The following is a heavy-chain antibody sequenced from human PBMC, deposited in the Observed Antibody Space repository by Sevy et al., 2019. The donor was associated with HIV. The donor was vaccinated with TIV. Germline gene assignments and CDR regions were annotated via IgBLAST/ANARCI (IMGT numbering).Heavy chain of an antibody. Sequence: GGSLRLSCAASGFTFSSYSMNWVRQAPGKGLEWVSSISNSSYIYCAYSVKGRFTISRDNAKNSLYLQMNSLRAEYTAVYYCARGVGIAVAGTGNYWGQGTLVTVSS. CDR1: GFTFSSYS. CDR3: ARGVGIAVAGTGNY. CDR2: ISNSSYI. V-gene: IGHV3-21*01. J-gene: IGHJ4*02. D-gene: IGHD6-19*01.